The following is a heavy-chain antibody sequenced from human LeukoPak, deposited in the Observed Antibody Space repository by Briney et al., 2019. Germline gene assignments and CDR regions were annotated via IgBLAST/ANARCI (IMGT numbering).Heavy chain of an antibody. V-gene: IGHV1-3*02. Sequence: ASVKVSCKASGYTFTSYAMHWVRQAPGQRLEWMGWSNAGNGNTKYSQEFQGRVTITRDTSASTAYMELSSLRSEDTAVYYCAIQLWSHYYYGMDVWGQGTTVTVSS. CDR3: AIQLWSHYYYGMDV. J-gene: IGHJ6*02. CDR1: GYTFTSYA. CDR2: SNAGNGNT. D-gene: IGHD5-18*01.